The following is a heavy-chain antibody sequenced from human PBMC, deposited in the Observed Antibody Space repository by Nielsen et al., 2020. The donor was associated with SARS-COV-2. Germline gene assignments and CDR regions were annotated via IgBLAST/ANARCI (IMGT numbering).Heavy chain of an antibody. Sequence: GSLRLSCAVYGGSFSGYYWSWIRQPPGKGLEWIGEINHSGSTNYNPSLKSRVTISVDTSKNQFSLKLTSVTAADTAVYYCAGRYGHQPFDPWGQGTLVTVSS. CDR3: AGRYGHQPFDP. J-gene: IGHJ5*02. CDR2: INHSGST. CDR1: GGSFSGYY. D-gene: IGHD2-2*01. V-gene: IGHV4-34*01.